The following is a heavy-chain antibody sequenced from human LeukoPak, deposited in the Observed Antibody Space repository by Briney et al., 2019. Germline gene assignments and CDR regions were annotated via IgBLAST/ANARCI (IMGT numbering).Heavy chain of an antibody. D-gene: IGHD2-15*01. CDR1: GFTFSDYY. CDR2: ISSSGSTI. Sequence: PGGSLRLSCAASGFTFSDYYMSWIRQAPGKGLEWVSYISSSGSTIYYADSVKGRFTISRDNAKNSLYLQMNSLRAEDTAVYYCAREDCSGGSCYPKDYWGQGTLVTVSS. J-gene: IGHJ4*02. CDR3: AREDCSGGSCYPKDY. V-gene: IGHV3-11*01.